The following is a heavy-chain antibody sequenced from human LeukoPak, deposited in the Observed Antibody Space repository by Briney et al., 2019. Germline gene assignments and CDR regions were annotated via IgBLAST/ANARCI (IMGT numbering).Heavy chain of an antibody. J-gene: IGHJ6*02. CDR1: GYTFTGYY. CDR2: INPNSGGT. CDR3: ARFPTVTTTGPRGYYGMDV. Sequence: ASVKVSCKASGYTFTGYYMHWVRQAPEQGLEWMGWINPNSGGTNYAQKFQGWVTMTRDTSISTAYMELSRLRSDDTAVYYCARFPTVTTTGPRGYYGMDVWGQGTTVTVSS. D-gene: IGHD4-17*01. V-gene: IGHV1-2*04.